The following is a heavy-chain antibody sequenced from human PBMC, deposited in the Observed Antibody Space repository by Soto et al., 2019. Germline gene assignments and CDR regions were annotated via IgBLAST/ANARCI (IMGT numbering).Heavy chain of an antibody. CDR3: ARRGSGSYYDY. CDR1: GFTFSSYA. J-gene: IGHJ4*02. Sequence: EVQLLESGGGLVQPGGSLRLSCAASGFTFSSYAMRWVRQAPEKGLEWVSAISGSGDSTYYADSVKGRFTISRDNSKNTLYLQMNRLRAEDTAVYYCARRGSGSYYDYWGQGTLVTVSS. D-gene: IGHD1-26*01. CDR2: ISGSGDST. V-gene: IGHV3-23*01.